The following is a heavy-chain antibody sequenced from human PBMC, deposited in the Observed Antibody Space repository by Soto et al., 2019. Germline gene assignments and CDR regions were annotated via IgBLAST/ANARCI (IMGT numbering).Heavy chain of an antibody. CDR1: GDTFSSYA. D-gene: IGHD5-12*01. J-gene: IGHJ6*02. V-gene: IGHV1-69*12. CDR3: ARDKDRVRLGGNDYYGMDV. Sequence: QVQLVQSGAEVMQPGSSVRDSCKASGDTFSSYAIRWVRQAPGQGLTRMGEIIPSFGTADYAQKLQGRVTITADESTTTAYMELSSLRSEDTAVSFCARDKDRVRLGGNDYYGMDVWGQGTTVTVSS. CDR2: IIPSFGTA.